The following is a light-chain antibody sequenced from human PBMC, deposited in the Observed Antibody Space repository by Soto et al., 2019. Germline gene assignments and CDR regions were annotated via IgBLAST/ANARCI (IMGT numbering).Light chain of an antibody. CDR2: ATS. CDR1: QSISTL. CDR3: QHTYSFPYS. V-gene: IGKV1-39*01. J-gene: IGKJ2*03. Sequence: DIQMTQSPSSLSASVGDRVTITCRASQSISTLLNWYQQKPGKVPSLLIYATSSLQSGVPSRFSGTGSGTDYTLAIISLQPEDFATYYCQHTYSFPYSFGQGTKLEIK.